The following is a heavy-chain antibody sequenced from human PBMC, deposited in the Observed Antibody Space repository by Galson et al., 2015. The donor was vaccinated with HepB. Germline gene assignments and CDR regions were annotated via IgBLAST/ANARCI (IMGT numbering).Heavy chain of an antibody. CDR3: ATVRGWDRTNWYVDH. Sequence: SLRLSCAASGLTFRNYGMHWVRQAPGKGLEWVALIYYDGSNKYHGDSVRGRFTISRDNSRNKLYLEMNSLRADDTAVYYCATVRGWDRTNWYVDHWGLGTLVTVSS. D-gene: IGHD1-14*01. V-gene: IGHV3-33*01. CDR1: GLTFRNYG. J-gene: IGHJ4*02. CDR2: IYYDGSNK.